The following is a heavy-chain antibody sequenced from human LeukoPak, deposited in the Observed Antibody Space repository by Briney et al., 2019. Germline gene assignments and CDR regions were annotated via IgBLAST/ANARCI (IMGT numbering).Heavy chain of an antibody. CDR3: ARDAFTIFGVVITTQRFDY. V-gene: IGHV3-11*01. J-gene: IGHJ4*02. CDR1: GFTFSDYY. Sequence: GGSLRLSCAASGFTFSDYYMSWIRQAPGKGLEWVSYISSSGSTIYYADSVKGRFTISRDNAKNSLYLQMNSLRAEDTAVYYYARDAFTIFGVVITTQRFDYWGQGTLVTVSS. CDR2: ISSSGSTI. D-gene: IGHD3-3*01.